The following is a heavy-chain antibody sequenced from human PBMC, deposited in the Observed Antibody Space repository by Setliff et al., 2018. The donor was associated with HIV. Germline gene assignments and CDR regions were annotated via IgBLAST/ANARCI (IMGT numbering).Heavy chain of an antibody. J-gene: IGHJ5*02. V-gene: IGHV1-46*01. CDR2: IHPSGGST. D-gene: IGHD2-15*01. Sequence: ASVKVSCKASGYTFTSYYIHWVRQAPGQGLEWMGVIHPSGGSTSYAQSFQDRVTMTRDTSTSTVYMELSSLRSEDTAVYYCARIRYCSGGSCYGGEYWFDPWGQGTLVTVSS. CDR3: ARIRYCSGGSCYGGEYWFDP. CDR1: GYTFTSYY.